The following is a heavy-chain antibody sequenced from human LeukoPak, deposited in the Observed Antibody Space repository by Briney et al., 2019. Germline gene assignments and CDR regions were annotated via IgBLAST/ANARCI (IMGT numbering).Heavy chain of an antibody. Sequence: GRSLRLSCAASGFTFSSYAIHWVGQAPGKGLEWVAVLSYDGSNKYYADSVKGRFTISRDNSKNTLYLQMNRLRAEDTAVYYCARGLGVPAAIFSDFDYWGQGTLVTVSS. V-gene: IGHV3-30-3*01. CDR1: GFTFSSYA. D-gene: IGHD2-2*01. J-gene: IGHJ4*02. CDR2: LSYDGSNK. CDR3: ARGLGVPAAIFSDFDY.